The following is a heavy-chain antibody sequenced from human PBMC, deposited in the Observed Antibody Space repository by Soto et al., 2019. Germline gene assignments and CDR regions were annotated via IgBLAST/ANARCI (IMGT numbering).Heavy chain of an antibody. CDR3: ARHISTFRYYYYAMDV. CDR1: GYTFTDYW. CDR2: IYPGDSDT. Sequence: GESLKISCKGSGYTFTDYWIGWVRQPPGKGLEWMGIIYPGDSDTRYSPSFQGHVTITVDKSTNTAYLQWNTLRASDTAMYYCARHISTFRYYYYAMDVCGQGTTVTVYS. J-gene: IGHJ6*02. V-gene: IGHV5-51*01. D-gene: IGHD2-2*01.